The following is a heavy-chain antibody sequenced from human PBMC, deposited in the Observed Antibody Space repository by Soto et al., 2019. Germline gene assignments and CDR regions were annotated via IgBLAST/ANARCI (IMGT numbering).Heavy chain of an antibody. D-gene: IGHD3-3*01. J-gene: IGHJ6*02. Sequence: PGGSLRLSCAASGFTFSTYAMSWVRQAPGKGLEWVSVISGSGGSTYYADSVKGRFTISRDNSKNTLYLQMNSLRAEDTAVYYCAKYVFWSGYYASGYHYGMDVWGQGTTVTVSS. V-gene: IGHV3-23*01. CDR2: ISGSGGST. CDR1: GFTFSTYA. CDR3: AKYVFWSGYYASGYHYGMDV.